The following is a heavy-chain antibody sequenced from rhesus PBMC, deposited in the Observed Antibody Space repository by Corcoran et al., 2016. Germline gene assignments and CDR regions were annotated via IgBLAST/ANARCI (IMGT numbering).Heavy chain of an antibody. Sequence: EVQLVQSGAEVKRPGESLKISCKTSGYSFTSYWISWVRQMPGKGLEWMGSVDPSDSDTSYSPSFQGQGTISADKSIRTTYLQWSSLKASDSATYYCARDRIAAGQHNYWGQGVLVTVSS. V-gene: IGHV5-2*01. CDR3: ARDRIAAGQHNY. CDR2: VDPSDSDT. J-gene: IGHJ4*01. CDR1: GYSFTSYW. D-gene: IGHD6-13*01.